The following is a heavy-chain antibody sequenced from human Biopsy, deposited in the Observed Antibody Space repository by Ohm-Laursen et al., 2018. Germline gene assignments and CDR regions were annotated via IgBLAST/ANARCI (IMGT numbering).Heavy chain of an antibody. J-gene: IGHJ1*01. D-gene: IGHD3-9*01. V-gene: IGHV1-69*06. CDR3: ATKLTGYFHH. CDR1: GGTLSNYG. Sequence: SVKASCKAPGGTLSNYGVKWVRQAPGQGLEWLGGNIPILGTGNYAQKFQDRVPVAADTSTSTATMELRSLRSDDTAVYYCATKLTGYFHHWGQGTLVIVSS. CDR2: NIPILGTG.